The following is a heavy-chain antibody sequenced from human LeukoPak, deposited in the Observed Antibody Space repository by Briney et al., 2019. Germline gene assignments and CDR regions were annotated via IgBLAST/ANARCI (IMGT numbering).Heavy chain of an antibody. CDR2: IYSGDSDT. J-gene: IGHJ4*02. CDR3: GRQDYDIWTGYCSYFDY. CDR1: GYSFTSYW. Sequence: GESLKISCKGSGYSFTSYWIGWVRQMPGKGLEWMGIIYSGDSDTRYSPSFQGQVTISADKSISTPYLQWSGLKASDAAMYYCGRQDYDIWTGYCSYFDYWGQGTLVTVSS. D-gene: IGHD3-9*01. V-gene: IGHV5-51*01.